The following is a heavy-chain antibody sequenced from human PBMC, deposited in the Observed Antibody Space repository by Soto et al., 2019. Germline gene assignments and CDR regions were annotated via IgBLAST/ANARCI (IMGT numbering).Heavy chain of an antibody. CDR3: ARNCGGDCTNFDC. J-gene: IGHJ4*02. CDR1: GGSISGYS. D-gene: IGHD2-21*02. CDR2: LSYSGST. V-gene: IGHV4-59*01. Sequence: QVQLQESGPGLVKPSETLSLTCSVSGGSISGYSWSWIRQPPGKGLEWIAHLSYSGSTNYNPSLNSRATISVDTSKILFPLKLPSVTAADTAVYYCARNCGGDCTNFDCWGQGTLVTVSS.